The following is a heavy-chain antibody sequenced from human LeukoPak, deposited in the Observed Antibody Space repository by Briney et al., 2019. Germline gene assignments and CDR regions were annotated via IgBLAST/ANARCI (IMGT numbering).Heavy chain of an antibody. D-gene: IGHD4-17*01. J-gene: IGHJ4*02. V-gene: IGHV4-34*01. Sequence: SETLSLTCAVYGGSFSGYYWSWIRQPPGKGLEWIGEINHSGSTNYNPSLKGRVTISVDTSKNQFSLKLSSVTAADTAVYYCARVTTVTTSFHFDYWGQGTLVTVSS. CDR1: GGSFSGYY. CDR3: ARVTTVTTSFHFDY. CDR2: INHSGST.